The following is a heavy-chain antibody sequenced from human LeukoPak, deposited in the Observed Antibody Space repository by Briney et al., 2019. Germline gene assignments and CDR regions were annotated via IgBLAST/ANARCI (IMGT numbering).Heavy chain of an antibody. Sequence: GGSLRLSCAASGFTLSGSAMHWVRQASGKGLEWVGRIRSKANSYATAYAASVKGRFTISRDDSKNTAYLQMNSLKTEDTAVYYCTTRNPDAFDIWGQGTMVTVSP. CDR1: GFTLSGSA. CDR2: IRSKANSYAT. CDR3: TTRNPDAFDI. V-gene: IGHV3-73*01. J-gene: IGHJ3*02.